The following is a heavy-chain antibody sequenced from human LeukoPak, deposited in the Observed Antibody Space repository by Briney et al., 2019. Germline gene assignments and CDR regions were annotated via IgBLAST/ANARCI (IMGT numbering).Heavy chain of an antibody. J-gene: IGHJ4*02. CDR1: GGSISSSSYY. CDR3: ARHAYSYASSGYYYSFDY. D-gene: IGHD3-22*01. CDR2: IYYSGST. Sequence: SETLSLTCTVSGGSISSSSYYWGWIRQPPGKGLEWIGYIYYSGSTYYNPSLKSRVTISVDTSKNQFSLKLSSVTAADTAVYYCARHAYSYASSGYYYSFDYWGQGTLVTVSS. V-gene: IGHV4-39*01.